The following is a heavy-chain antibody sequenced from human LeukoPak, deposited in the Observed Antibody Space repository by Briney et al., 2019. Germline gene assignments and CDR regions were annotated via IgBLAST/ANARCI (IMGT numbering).Heavy chain of an antibody. V-gene: IGHV4-39*01. CDR2: IYYTGST. J-gene: IGHJ4*02. D-gene: IGHD3-16*01. CDR3: VKGGGYGLIDY. CDR1: GASISGSGYY. Sequence: SETLSLTCAVSGASISGSGYYLGWIRQPPGKGLEWIGNIYYTGSTYYNASLQSRVTISIDMSKNQFSLRLSSVTAADTAMYYCVKGGGYGLIDYWGQGTLVTVSS.